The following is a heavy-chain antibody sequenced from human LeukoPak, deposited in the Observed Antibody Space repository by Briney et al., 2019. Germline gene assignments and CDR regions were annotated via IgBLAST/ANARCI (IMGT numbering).Heavy chain of an antibody. CDR1: GFTVSSNF. J-gene: IGHJ4*02. Sequence: GGSLRLSCGVSGFTVSSNFMNWVRQSPEKGLEWVSVVYSDTSTYYADSVKGRFIISRDNSKNTLFLQMNSLRAEDTAVYYCARAPPPRYSGSYHPYDYYFDYWGQGTLVTVSS. CDR3: ARAPPPRYSGSYHPYDYYFDY. V-gene: IGHV3-53*01. D-gene: IGHD1-26*01. CDR2: VYSDTST.